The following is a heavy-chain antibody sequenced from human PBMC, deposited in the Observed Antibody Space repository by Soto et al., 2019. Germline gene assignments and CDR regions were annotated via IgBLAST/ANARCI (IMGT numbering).Heavy chain of an antibody. CDR3: ARVRDGRYSNGWYGAFDI. CDR2: TYYRSKWYN. D-gene: IGHD6-19*01. J-gene: IGHJ3*02. Sequence: SQTLSLTCAISGDSVSSNSAAWNWIRQSPSRGLEWLGRTYYRSKWYNDYAVSVKSRITINPDTSKNQFSLQLNSVTPEDTAVYYCARVRDGRYSNGWYGAFDIWGQGTMVTVSS. V-gene: IGHV6-1*01. CDR1: GDSVSSNSAA.